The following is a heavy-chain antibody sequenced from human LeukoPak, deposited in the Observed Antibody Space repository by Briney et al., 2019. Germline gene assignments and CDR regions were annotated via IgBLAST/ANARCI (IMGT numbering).Heavy chain of an antibody. D-gene: IGHD2-8*01. J-gene: IGHJ6*03. CDR1: GFTFSSYA. Sequence: QPLGVLRLSCAASGFTFSSYAMHWVRQAPGKGLEWVAVISYDGSNKYYADSVKGRFTISRDNSKNTLYLQMNSLRAEDTAVYYCARALTTTGAWYYYYMDVWGKGTTVTVSS. V-gene: IGHV3-30-3*01. CDR2: ISYDGSNK. CDR3: ARALTTTGAWYYYYMDV.